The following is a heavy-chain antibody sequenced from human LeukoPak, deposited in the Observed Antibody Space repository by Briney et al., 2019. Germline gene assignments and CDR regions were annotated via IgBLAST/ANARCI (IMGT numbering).Heavy chain of an antibody. CDR2: IYHSGST. V-gene: IGHV4-4*02. Sequence: SGTLSLTCAVSGGSISSSNWWSWVRQPPGKGLEWIGEIYHSGSTYYNPSLKSRVTISVDTSKNQFSLKLTSVTAADTAVYYCARAPGTTFDYWGHGNMVTVSS. CDR3: ARAPGTTFDY. D-gene: IGHD4-17*01. CDR1: GGSISSSNW. J-gene: IGHJ4*01.